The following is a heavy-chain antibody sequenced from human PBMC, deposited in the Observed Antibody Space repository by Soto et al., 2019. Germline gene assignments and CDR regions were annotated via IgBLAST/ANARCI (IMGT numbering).Heavy chain of an antibody. CDR1: GYTFTGYY. CDR2: INPNSGGT. D-gene: IGHD3-22*01. Sequence: ASVKVSCKASGYTFTGYYMHWVRQAPGQGLEWMGWINPNSGGTNYAQKFQGWVTMTRDTSISTAYMELRSLRSDDTAVYYCARSDYYDSSGDAFDIWGQGTMVTVSS. J-gene: IGHJ3*02. CDR3: ARSDYYDSSGDAFDI. V-gene: IGHV1-2*04.